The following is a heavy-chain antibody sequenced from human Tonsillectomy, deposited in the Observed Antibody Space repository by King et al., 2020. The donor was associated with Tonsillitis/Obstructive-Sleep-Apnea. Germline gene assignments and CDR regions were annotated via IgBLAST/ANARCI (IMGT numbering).Heavy chain of an antibody. CDR2: IYPGDSDT. D-gene: IGHD3-3*01. Sequence: QLVQSGAEVKKPGESLKISCKGSGYSFTSYWIGWVRQMPGKGLEWMGLIYPGDSDTRYSPSFQGQVTISADKSISTAYLQWSSLKASDTAMYYCAREKYYDFWSGNYYYMDVWGKGTTVTVSS. CDR1: GYSFTSYW. J-gene: IGHJ6*03. V-gene: IGHV5-51*01. CDR3: AREKYYDFWSGNYYYMDV.